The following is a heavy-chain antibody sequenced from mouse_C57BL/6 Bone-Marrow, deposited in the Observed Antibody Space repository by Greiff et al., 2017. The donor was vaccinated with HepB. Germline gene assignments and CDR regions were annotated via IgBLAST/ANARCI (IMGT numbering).Heavy chain of an antibody. CDR2: ISYDGSN. Sequence: EVQLQESGPGLVKPSQSLSLTCSVPGYSITSGYYWNWIRQFPGNKLEWMGYISYDGSNNYNPSLKNRISITRDTSKNQFFLKLNSVTTEDTATYYCALGWYWGQGTTLTVSS. CDR3: ALGWY. D-gene: IGHD1-2*01. V-gene: IGHV3-6*01. J-gene: IGHJ2*01. CDR1: GYSITSGYY.